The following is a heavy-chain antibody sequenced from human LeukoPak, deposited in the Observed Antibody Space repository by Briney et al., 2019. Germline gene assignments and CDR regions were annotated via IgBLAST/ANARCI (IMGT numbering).Heavy chain of an antibody. Sequence: SETLSLTCTVSGGSISSYYWSWIRQPPGKGLEWIGYIYYSGSTNYNPSLKSRVTISVDTSKNQFSLQLNSVTPEDTAVYYCARGKRTTGFDYWGQGALVTVSS. D-gene: IGHD1-7*01. CDR3: ARGKRTTGFDY. CDR2: IYYSGST. V-gene: IGHV4-59*12. CDR1: GGSISSYY. J-gene: IGHJ4*02.